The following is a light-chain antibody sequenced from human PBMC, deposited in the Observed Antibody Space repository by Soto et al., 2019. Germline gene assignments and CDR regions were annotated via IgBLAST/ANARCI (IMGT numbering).Light chain of an antibody. CDR3: QQYGSSPWT. J-gene: IGKJ1*01. CDR2: GAS. Sequence: EIVLTQSPGTLSLSPGERATLSCRASQSVSSSYLAWYQQKPGQAPRPLIYGASSRAIGIPDRFSGRGSGTDFTLTISRLEPVDFAVYYCQQYGSSPWTFGQGTKVEIK. V-gene: IGKV3-20*01. CDR1: QSVSSSY.